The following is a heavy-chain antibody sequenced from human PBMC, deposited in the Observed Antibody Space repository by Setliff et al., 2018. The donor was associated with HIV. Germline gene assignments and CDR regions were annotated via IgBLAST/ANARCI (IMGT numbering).Heavy chain of an antibody. CDR3: ARHPPYCSGGSCYRGRGYYFDY. J-gene: IGHJ4*02. Sequence: ETLSLTCSVSGDSVSSGGSYWSWIRQPPGKGLEWIGSIYYSGSTYYNPSLKSRVTISVDTSKNQFSLKLNSVTAADTAMYYCARHPPYCSGGSCYRGRGYYFDYWGQGTLVTVSS. V-gene: IGHV4-39*01. D-gene: IGHD2-15*01. CDR2: IYYSGST. CDR1: GDSVSSGGSY.